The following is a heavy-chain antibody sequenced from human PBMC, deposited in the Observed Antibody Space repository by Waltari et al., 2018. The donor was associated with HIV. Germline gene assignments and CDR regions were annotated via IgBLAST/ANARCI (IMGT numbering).Heavy chain of an antibody. V-gene: IGHV1-8*01. CDR1: GYTFTNYD. D-gene: IGHD3-22*01. CDR2: MNPNSGNT. J-gene: IGHJ3*02. CDR3: ARGYSYDRSGEAFDI. Sequence: QVQLVQSGAEVKKPGASVKVSCKASGYTFTNYDINWVRQATGQGLEWMGWMNPNSGNTGYEQKFQGRVTMTRTTSISTAYMELSSLRSEDTAVYYCARGYSYDRSGEAFDIWGQGTMVTVSS.